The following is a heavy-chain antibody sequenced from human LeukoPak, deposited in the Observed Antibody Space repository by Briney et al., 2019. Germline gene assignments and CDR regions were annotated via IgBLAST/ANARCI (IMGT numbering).Heavy chain of an antibody. Sequence: SETLSLTCTVSGGSISSYYWNWIRQPPGKGLEWIGYIYYSGSTNYNPSLKSRVTISVDTSKNQFSLNLSSVTATDTAVYYCARSYYSDSSGYYYLVYWGQGTLVTVSS. CDR3: ARSYYSDSSGYYYLVY. CDR2: IYYSGST. CDR1: GGSISSYY. J-gene: IGHJ4*02. D-gene: IGHD3-22*01. V-gene: IGHV4-59*01.